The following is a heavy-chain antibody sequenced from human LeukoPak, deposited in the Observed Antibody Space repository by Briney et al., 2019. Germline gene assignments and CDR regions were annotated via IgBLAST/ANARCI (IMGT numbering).Heavy chain of an antibody. J-gene: IGHJ6*03. D-gene: IGHD4-17*01. V-gene: IGHV4-34*01. CDR1: GGSFSGYY. CDR3: ARDPIPTDYGDYVDYYYMDV. CDR2: INHSGST. Sequence: PSETLSLTCAVYGGSFSGYYWSWIRQPPGKGLEWIGEINHSGSTNYNPSLKSRVTMSVDTSKNQFSLKLSSVTAADTAVYYCARDPIPTDYGDYVDYYYMDVWGKGTTVTVSS.